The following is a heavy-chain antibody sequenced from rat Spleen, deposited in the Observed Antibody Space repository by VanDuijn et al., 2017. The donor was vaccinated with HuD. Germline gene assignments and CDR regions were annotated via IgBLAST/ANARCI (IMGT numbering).Heavy chain of an antibody. J-gene: IGHJ1*01. CDR1: GFTFSHFD. Sequence: EVQLVESGGGLVQPGRSMKLSCAASGFTFSHFDMAWVRQAPRKGLDGVALITYDGSSTYYRDYVKGRFTISRDNAKSTLSLQMDRMRSEETANYYCARRGENWYCDFWGPGTMVTVS. CDR3: ARRGENWYCDF. CDR2: ITYDGSST. V-gene: IGHV5-7*01.